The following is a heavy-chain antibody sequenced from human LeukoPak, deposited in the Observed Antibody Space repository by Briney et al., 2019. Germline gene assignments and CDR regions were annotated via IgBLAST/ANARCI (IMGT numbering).Heavy chain of an antibody. V-gene: IGHV3-73*01. D-gene: IGHD3-22*01. J-gene: IGHJ3*02. CDR3: AKDSLSSGYYSI. CDR1: GFTFSGSA. CDR2: IRSKANSYAT. Sequence: GGSLRLSCAASGFTFSGSAMHWVRQASGKGLEWVGRIRSKANSYATAYAASVKGRFTISRDDSKNTAYLQMNSLETEDTAVYYCAKDSLSSGYYSIWGQGTMVTVSS.